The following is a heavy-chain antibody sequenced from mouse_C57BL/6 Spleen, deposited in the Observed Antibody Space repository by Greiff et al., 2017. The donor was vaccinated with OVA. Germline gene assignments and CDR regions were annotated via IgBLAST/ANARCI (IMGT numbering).Heavy chain of an antibody. J-gene: IGHJ2*01. Sequence: QVQLQQSGPELVKPGASVKISCKASGYAFSSSWMNWVKQRPGKGLEWIGRIYPGDGDTNYNGKFKGKATLTADKSSSTAYMQLSSLTSEDSAVYFCARVGDSSGTYFDYWGQGTTLTVSS. V-gene: IGHV1-82*01. D-gene: IGHD3-2*02. CDR1: GYAFSSSW. CDR2: IYPGDGDT. CDR3: ARVGDSSGTYFDY.